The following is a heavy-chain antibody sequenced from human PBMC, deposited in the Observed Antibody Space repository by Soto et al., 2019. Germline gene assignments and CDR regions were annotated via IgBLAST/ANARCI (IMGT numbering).Heavy chain of an antibody. V-gene: IGHV1-69*01. CDR1: GGSLNSYT. CDR3: SISNTYGRGDF. D-gene: IGHD4-17*01. CDR2: IIPVFGTT. Sequence: QVQLVQSGAEVRKPGSSVRVSCKASGGSLNSYTISWVRQAPGQGLEWMGGIIPVFGTTDYAQKFQGRVTITADQSTVTAYLHLFSLRSEDTAIYYCSISNTYGRGDFWGQGTLVTVSS. J-gene: IGHJ4*02.